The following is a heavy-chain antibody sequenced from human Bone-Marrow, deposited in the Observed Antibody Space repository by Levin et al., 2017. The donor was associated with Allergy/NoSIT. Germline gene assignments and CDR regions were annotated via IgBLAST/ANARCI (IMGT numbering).Heavy chain of an antibody. Sequence: HPGGSLRLSCAASGFTFSTYTMTWVRQSPGKGLEWVSVIDGSGTNTDYADSVKGRFTISRDNFKKTLYLQMNSLSAEDTAVYYCAKDYYDSGGFFDYWGQGTLVSVSS. CDR3: AKDYYDSGGFFDY. CDR1: GFTFSTYT. D-gene: IGHD3-22*01. J-gene: IGHJ4*02. V-gene: IGHV3-23*01. CDR2: IDGSGTNT.